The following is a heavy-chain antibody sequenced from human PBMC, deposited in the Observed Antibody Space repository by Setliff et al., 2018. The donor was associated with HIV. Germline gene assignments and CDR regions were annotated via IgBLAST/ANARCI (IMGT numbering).Heavy chain of an antibody. CDR3: ARAPPRITIFGVVVSSDYYNYYMDV. D-gene: IGHD3-3*01. Sequence: GASVKVSCKASGYTFTSYAMNWVRQAPGQGLEWMGWINTNTGNPTYAQGFTGRFVFSLDTSVSTAYLQISSLKAEDTAVYYCARAPPRITIFGVVVSSDYYNYYMDVWGKGTTVTVSS. J-gene: IGHJ6*03. CDR1: GYTFTSYA. CDR2: INTNTGNP. V-gene: IGHV7-4-1*02.